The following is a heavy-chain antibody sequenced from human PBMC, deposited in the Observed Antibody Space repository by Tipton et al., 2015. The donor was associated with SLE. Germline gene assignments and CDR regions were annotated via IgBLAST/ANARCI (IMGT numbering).Heavy chain of an antibody. V-gene: IGHV3-23*01. D-gene: IGHD4-23*01. CDR2: ISGSGGST. CDR1: GFTFSSYG. CDR3: AKDLVLYGGNSGGAFDI. J-gene: IGHJ3*02. Sequence: SLRLSCAASGFTFSSYGMSWVRQAPGKGLEWVSAISGSGGSTYYADSVKGRFTISRDNSKNTLYLQMNSLRAEDTAVYYCAKDLVLYGGNSGGAFDIWGQGTMVTVSS.